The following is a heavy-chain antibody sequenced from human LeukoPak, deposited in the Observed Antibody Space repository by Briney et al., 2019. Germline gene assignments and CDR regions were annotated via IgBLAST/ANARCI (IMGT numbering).Heavy chain of an antibody. CDR1: GFTFSNYS. CDR2: ISSSSSYI. Sequence: GGSLRLSCAGSGFTFSNYSINWVRQAPGKGLEWVSSISSSSSYIYYADSVKGRFTISRDNAKNSLYLQMNSLRAEDTAVYYCARVARYGDYDYWGQGTLATVSS. J-gene: IGHJ4*02. V-gene: IGHV3-21*01. D-gene: IGHD4-17*01. CDR3: ARVARYGDYDY.